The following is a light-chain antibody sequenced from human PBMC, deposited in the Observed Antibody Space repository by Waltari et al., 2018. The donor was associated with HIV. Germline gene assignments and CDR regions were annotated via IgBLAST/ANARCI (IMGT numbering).Light chain of an antibody. Sequence: EIVMTQSPATLSVSPGERATLSGRASQSFSSDLAWYQHNPGQAPRLLIYGASTRAAGIPARFSGSGSGTEFTLTISSLQSEDFAVYYCQQYNNWPLSFGQGTKLEIK. V-gene: IGKV3-15*01. CDR2: GAS. CDR1: QSFSSD. CDR3: QQYNNWPLS. J-gene: IGKJ2*01.